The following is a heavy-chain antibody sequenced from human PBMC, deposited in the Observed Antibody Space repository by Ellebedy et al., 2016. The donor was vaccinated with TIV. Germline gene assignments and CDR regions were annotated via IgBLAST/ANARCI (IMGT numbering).Heavy chain of an antibody. J-gene: IGHJ4*02. CDR2: MNPNSGNT. D-gene: IGHD5-18*01. Sequence: AASVKVSCKASGYTFTSYDINWVRQATGQGLEWMGWMNPNSGNTGYAQTFQGRVTITRDTSASTAYMELSSLRSEDTGVYYCARAEDTAMVFDYWGQGTLVTVSS. V-gene: IGHV1-8*01. CDR3: ARAEDTAMVFDY. CDR1: GYTFTSYD.